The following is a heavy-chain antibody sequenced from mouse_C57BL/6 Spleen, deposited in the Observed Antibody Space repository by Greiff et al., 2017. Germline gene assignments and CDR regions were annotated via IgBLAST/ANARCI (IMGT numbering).Heavy chain of an antibody. CDR3: TRDSIVGAMDY. CDR1: GFTFSSYA. J-gene: IGHJ4*01. D-gene: IGHD2-12*01. V-gene: IGHV5-9-1*02. CDR2: ISSGGDYI. Sequence: EVMLVESGEGLVKPGGSLTLSCAASGFTFSSYAMSWVRQTPEKRLEWIAYISSGGDYIYYADPVKGRFTISRDNARNTLYLQMSSLKSEDTAMYYCTRDSIVGAMDYWGQGTSVTVSS.